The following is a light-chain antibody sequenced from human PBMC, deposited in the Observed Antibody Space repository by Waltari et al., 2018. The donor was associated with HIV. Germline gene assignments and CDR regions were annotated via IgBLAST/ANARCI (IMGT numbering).Light chain of an antibody. CDR1: QGISSW. Sequence: DIQMTQSPSSVSASVGDRVTITCRASQGISSWLAWYQQKPGKDAKLLIYAASSLQRRGPSRWSGSGSGTEFTLTISSLQPEDFATYYCQQANRIRPLTFGGGTKVEIK. V-gene: IGKV1-12*01. CDR3: QQANRIRPLT. CDR2: AAS. J-gene: IGKJ4*01.